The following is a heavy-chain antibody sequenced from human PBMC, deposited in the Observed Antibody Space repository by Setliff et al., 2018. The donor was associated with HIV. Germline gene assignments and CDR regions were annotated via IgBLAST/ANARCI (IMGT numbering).Heavy chain of an antibody. D-gene: IGHD2-2*01. CDR1: GGSISSGDYY. V-gene: IGHV4-61*02. CDR3: ARASSDIPGVDSNYFDD. CDR2: IYTSGP. J-gene: IGHJ4*02. Sequence: PSETLSLTCTVSGGSISSGDYYWTWIRQPAGKGLQWIGRIYTSGPRYNPSLENRVTISVDTSKSQFFLMLSSVTAADTAVYYCARASSDIPGVDSNYFDDWGQGTLVTVSS.